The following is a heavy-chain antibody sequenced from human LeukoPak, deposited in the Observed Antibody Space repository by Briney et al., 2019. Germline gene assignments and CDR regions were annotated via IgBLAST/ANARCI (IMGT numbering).Heavy chain of an antibody. Sequence: GGSLRLSCAAFGFEFSSYQMNWVRQAPGKALEWVSDISSGGADIFYAASVRGRFTTSRDNANNLLFLQMNSLTVDDTAVYYCARGDYAWGTFRYTLDYWGQGALVTVSS. CDR2: ISSGGADI. D-gene: IGHD3-16*02. J-gene: IGHJ4*02. CDR3: ARGDYAWGTFRYTLDY. V-gene: IGHV3-48*03. CDR1: GFEFSSYQ.